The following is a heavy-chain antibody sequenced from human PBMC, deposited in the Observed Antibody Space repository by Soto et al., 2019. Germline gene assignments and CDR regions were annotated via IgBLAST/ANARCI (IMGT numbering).Heavy chain of an antibody. Sequence: EASVKVSCKASGGTFSSYAISWVRQAPGQGLEWMGGIIPIFGTANYAQKFQGRVTITADESTSTAYMELSSLRSEDTAVYYCARDWGSAVPYFDYWGQGTLVTVSS. CDR3: ARDWGSAVPYFDY. V-gene: IGHV1-69*13. D-gene: IGHD3-16*01. J-gene: IGHJ4*02. CDR1: GGTFSSYA. CDR2: IIPIFGTA.